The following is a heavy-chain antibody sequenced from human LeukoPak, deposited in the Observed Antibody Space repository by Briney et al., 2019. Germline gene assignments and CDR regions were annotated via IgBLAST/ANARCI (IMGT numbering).Heavy chain of an antibody. CDR3: ASAGAVVNYDFWSGSEN. J-gene: IGHJ4*02. CDR1: GGSISSGGYY. Sequence: SQTLSLTCTVSGGSISSGGYYWSWIRQHPGKGLEWIGYIYYSGSTRYNPSLKSRVTISVDTSKNQFSPKLSSVTAADTAVYYCASAGAVVNYDFWSGSENWGQGTLVTVSS. D-gene: IGHD3-3*01. V-gene: IGHV4-31*03. CDR2: IYYSGST.